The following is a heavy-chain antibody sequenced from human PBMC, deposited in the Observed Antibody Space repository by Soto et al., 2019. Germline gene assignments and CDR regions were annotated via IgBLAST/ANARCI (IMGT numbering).Heavy chain of an antibody. CDR2: ISGSGGST. Sequence: GGSLRLSCAASGFTFSSYAMSWVRQAPGKGLEWVSAISGSGGSTYYADSVKGRFTISRDNSKNTLYLQMNSLRAEDTAVYYCAKDSGYSSGWYPRRYYYYYMDVWGKGTTVTVSS. V-gene: IGHV3-23*01. J-gene: IGHJ6*03. CDR1: GFTFSSYA. D-gene: IGHD6-19*01. CDR3: AKDSGYSSGWYPRRYYYYYMDV.